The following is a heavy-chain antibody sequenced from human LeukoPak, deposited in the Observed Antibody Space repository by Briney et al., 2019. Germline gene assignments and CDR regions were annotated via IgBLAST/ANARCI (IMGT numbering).Heavy chain of an antibody. Sequence: PGGSLRLSCAASGLTVSSNYMSWVRQAPAKGLEWVSVIYSDGSTYYADSVKRRFTISRDNSKNTLYLQMNSLRAEDTAVYFCARRPDYGGTPTFDYWGQGTLVTVSS. V-gene: IGHV3-66*01. CDR3: ARRPDYGGTPTFDY. CDR2: IYSDGST. J-gene: IGHJ4*02. D-gene: IGHD4-23*01. CDR1: GLTVSSNY.